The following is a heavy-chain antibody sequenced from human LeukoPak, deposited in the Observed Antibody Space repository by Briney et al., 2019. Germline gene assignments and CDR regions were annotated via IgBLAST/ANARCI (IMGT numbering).Heavy chain of an antibody. D-gene: IGHD3-16*01. V-gene: IGHV3-7*01. CDR2: IKQDGSEK. CDR3: ATLLGDSTVFEY. CDR1: GFTFSNYW. Sequence: GGSLRLSCVASGFTFSNYWMSWVRQVPGKGLEWVAKIKQDGSEKYYVDSVKGRFIISRDNVKNSLSLQMNSLRAEDTAVYYCATLLGDSTVFEYWGQGTLVTVSS. J-gene: IGHJ4*02.